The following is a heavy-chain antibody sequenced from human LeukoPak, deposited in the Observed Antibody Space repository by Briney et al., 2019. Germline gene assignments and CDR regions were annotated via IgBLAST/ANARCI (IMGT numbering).Heavy chain of an antibody. J-gene: IGHJ6*03. D-gene: IGHD3-9*01. Sequence: GASVKVSCMASGYTFTSYDINWVRQATGQGLEWMGWMNPNSGNTGYAQKFQGRVTMTRNTSISTPYMELSSLRSEDTTVYYCARSGEYVLRYFDWFTSYYYYYMDVWGKGTTVTVSS. V-gene: IGHV1-8*01. CDR3: ARSGEYVLRYFDWFTSYYYYYMDV. CDR1: GYTFTSYD. CDR2: MNPNSGNT.